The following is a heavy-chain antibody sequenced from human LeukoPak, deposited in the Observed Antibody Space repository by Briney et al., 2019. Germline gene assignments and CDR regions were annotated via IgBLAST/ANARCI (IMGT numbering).Heavy chain of an antibody. CDR1: GGSISSYY. D-gene: IGHD3-3*01. CDR3: ARAGITIFGVVIMPDAFDI. J-gene: IGHJ3*02. V-gene: IGHV4-59*01. Sequence: SETLSLTCTVSGGSISSYYWSWIRQPPGKGLEWIGYIYYSGSTNYNPSLKSRVTISVDTSKNQFSLKLSSVTAADTAVYYCARAGITIFGVVIMPDAFDIWAQGTMVTVSS. CDR2: IYYSGST.